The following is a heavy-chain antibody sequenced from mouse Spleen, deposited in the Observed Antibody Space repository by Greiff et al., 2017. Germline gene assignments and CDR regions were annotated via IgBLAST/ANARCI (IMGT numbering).Heavy chain of an antibody. J-gene: IGHJ1*01. D-gene: IGHD2-14*01. V-gene: IGHV1-18*01. CDR1: GYTFTDYN. CDR3: ARKVRRWYFDV. Sequence: DVKLQESGPELVKPGASVKIPCKASGYTFTDYNMDWVKQSHGKSLEWIGDINPNNGGTIYNQKFKGKATLTVDKSSSTAYMELRSLTSEDTAVYYCARKVRRWYFDVWGAGTTVTVSS. CDR2: INPNNGGT.